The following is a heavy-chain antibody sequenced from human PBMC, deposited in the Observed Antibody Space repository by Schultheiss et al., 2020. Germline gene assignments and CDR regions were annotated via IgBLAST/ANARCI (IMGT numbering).Heavy chain of an antibody. V-gene: IGHV4-59*08. J-gene: IGHJ5*02. D-gene: IGHD6-13*01. CDR2: IYYSGST. Sequence: SETLSLTCTVSGGSISSYYWSWIRQPPGKGLEWIGYIYYSGSTNYNPSLKSRVTISVDTSKNQFSLKLSSVTAADTAVYYCAKVAFYSSPFWFDPWGQGTRVSVCS. CDR1: GGSISSYY. CDR3: AKVAFYSSPFWFDP.